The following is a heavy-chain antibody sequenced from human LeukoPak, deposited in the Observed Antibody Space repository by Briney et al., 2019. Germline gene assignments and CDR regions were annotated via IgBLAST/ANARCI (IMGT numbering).Heavy chain of an antibody. CDR3: ARMGLAVAGTLYYFDY. CDR1: GGSISSSSYY. J-gene: IGHJ4*02. CDR2: IYYSGST. V-gene: IGHV4-39*07. D-gene: IGHD6-19*01. Sequence: SETLSLTCTVSGGSISSSSYYWGWIRQPPGKGLEWIGSIYYSGSTYYNPSLKSRVTISVDTSKNQFSLKLSSVTAADTAVYYCARMGLAVAGTLYYFDYWGQGTLVTVSS.